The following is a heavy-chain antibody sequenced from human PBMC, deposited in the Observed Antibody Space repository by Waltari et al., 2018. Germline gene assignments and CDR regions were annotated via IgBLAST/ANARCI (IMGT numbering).Heavy chain of an antibody. CDR1: GFTFSSYA. CDR2: ISGSGGST. Sequence: GSLRLSCAASGFTFSSYAMSWVRQAPGKGLEWVSAISGSGGSTYYADSVKGRFTISRDNSKNTLHLQMNSLRAEDTAIYYCTKWLTAAGTGWFDCWGQGTLVTVSS. J-gene: IGHJ4*02. CDR3: TKWLTAAGTGWFDC. D-gene: IGHD6-13*01. V-gene: IGHV3-23*01.